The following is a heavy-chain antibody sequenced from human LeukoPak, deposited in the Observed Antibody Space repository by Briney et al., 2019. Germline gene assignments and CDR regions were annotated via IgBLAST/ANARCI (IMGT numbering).Heavy chain of an antibody. CDR3: AKDPYSSSSYYFDY. Sequence: PGGSLRLSCAASGFTFSSYAMSWVRQAPGKRLEWVSAISGSGGSTYYADSVKGRFTISRDNSKNTLYLQMNSLRAEDTAVYYCAKDPYSSSSYYFDYWGQRTLVTVSS. V-gene: IGHV3-23*01. CDR1: GFTFSSYA. D-gene: IGHD6-6*01. CDR2: ISGSGGST. J-gene: IGHJ4*02.